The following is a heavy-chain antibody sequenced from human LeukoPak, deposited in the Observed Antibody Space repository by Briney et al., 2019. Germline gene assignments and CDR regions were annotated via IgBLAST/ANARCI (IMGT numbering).Heavy chain of an antibody. J-gene: IGHJ4*02. D-gene: IGHD3-16*01. Sequence: SETLSLTCAVYGGSFSGYYWSWIRQPPGKGLEWIGEINHSGSTNYNPSLKSRVTISVDTSKNQFSLKLSSVTAADTAVYYCARRGMITFYYWGQGTLVTVSS. V-gene: IGHV4-34*01. CDR2: INHSGST. CDR3: ARRGMITFYY. CDR1: GGSFSGYY.